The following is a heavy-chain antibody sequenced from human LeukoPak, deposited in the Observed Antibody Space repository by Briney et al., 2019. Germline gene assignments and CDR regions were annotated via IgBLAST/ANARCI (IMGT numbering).Heavy chain of an antibody. D-gene: IGHD2-15*01. J-gene: IGHJ5*02. Sequence: GASVKVSCKASGGIFSNYAISWVRQAPGQGLEWMGGIIPIFGTANYAQKFQGRVTFTAGESTSTAYMELSSLRSEDTAVYYCAGGGVCSGGSCYSGHWFDPWGQGTPVTVSS. CDR2: IIPIFGTA. CDR3: AGGGVCSGGSCYSGHWFDP. CDR1: GGIFSNYA. V-gene: IGHV1-69*01.